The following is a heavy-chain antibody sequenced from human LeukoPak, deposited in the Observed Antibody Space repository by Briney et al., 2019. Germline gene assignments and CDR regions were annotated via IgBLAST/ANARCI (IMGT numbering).Heavy chain of an antibody. V-gene: IGHV3-7*01. CDR1: GLTFSAYW. Sequence: GGSLRLSCAASGLTFSAYWMTWVRQAPGKGLEWVANIKSDGSETYYVDPVNGRFTISRDNAENSLDLQMNSLRDDDTAVYYCATYRQIQVPFEFWGQGTLVTVSS. CDR3: ATYRQIQVPFEF. J-gene: IGHJ4*02. CDR2: IKSDGSET. D-gene: IGHD5-18*01.